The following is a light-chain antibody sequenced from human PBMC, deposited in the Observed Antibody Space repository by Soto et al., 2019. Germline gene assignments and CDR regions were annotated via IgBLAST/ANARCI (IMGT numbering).Light chain of an antibody. V-gene: IGLV4-69*01. Sequence: QTVVTQTPSASASLGASVKLTCTLSSGHSSYAIAWHQQQPEKGPRYLMKLNSDGSHSKGDGLPDRFSGSSSGAERYLTISSLQSEDEADYYCQTWGTGVVVFGGGTKLTVL. J-gene: IGLJ2*01. CDR1: SGHSSYA. CDR3: QTWGTGVVV. CDR2: LNSDGSH.